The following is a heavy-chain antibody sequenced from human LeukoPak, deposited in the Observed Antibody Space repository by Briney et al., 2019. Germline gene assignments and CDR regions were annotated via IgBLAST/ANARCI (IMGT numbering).Heavy chain of an antibody. CDR2: INPYSGLT. Sequence: ASVKVSCKASGYTFTDHYIHWVRQAPGQGLEWMGWINPYSGLTNSAQKFQGRVTMTRDTSIHTVYLELRRLSSDDAAVYFCARALRLANDALDIWGQGTMVTVSS. CDR3: ARALRLANDALDI. CDR1: GYTFTDHY. J-gene: IGHJ3*02. V-gene: IGHV1-2*02.